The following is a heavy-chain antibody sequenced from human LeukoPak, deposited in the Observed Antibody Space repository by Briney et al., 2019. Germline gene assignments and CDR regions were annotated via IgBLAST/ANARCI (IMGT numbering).Heavy chain of an antibody. Sequence: GGSLRLSCAASGFTFSSYAMCWVRQAPGKGLEWVSAISGSGGGTYYADSVKGRFTISRDNSKNTLYLQMNSLRAEDTAVYYCARDLSSWYRTLGYWGQGTLVTVSS. CDR1: GFTFSSYA. J-gene: IGHJ4*02. CDR2: ISGSGGGT. D-gene: IGHD6-13*01. V-gene: IGHV3-23*01. CDR3: ARDLSSWYRTLGY.